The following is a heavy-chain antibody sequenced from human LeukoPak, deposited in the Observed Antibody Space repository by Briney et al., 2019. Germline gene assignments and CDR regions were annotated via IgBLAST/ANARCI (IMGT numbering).Heavy chain of an antibody. CDR3: AREDGYYGSGSYNYYYYGMDV. CDR2: IYYSGST. Sequence: PSQTLSLTCTVSGGSISSGGYYWSWIRQHPGKGLEWIGYIYYSGSTYYNPSLKSRVTISVDTSKNQFSLKLSSVTAADTAVYYRAREDGYYGSGSYNYYYYGMDVWGKGTTVTVSS. V-gene: IGHV4-31*03. D-gene: IGHD3-10*01. CDR1: GGSISSGGYY. J-gene: IGHJ6*04.